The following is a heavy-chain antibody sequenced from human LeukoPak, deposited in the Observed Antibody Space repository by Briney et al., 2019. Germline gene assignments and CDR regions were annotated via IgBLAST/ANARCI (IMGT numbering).Heavy chain of an antibody. CDR3: ARDNRAMGHLDY. J-gene: IGHJ4*02. V-gene: IGHV1-46*03. D-gene: IGHD5-18*01. Sequence: ASVKVSCKASGYTFTSYYMHWVRQAPGQGFEWMGIINPSGGSTSYAQKFQGRVTMPRDTSTSTVYMELSSLSSEDTAVYYCARDNRAMGHLDYWGQGTLVTVSS. CDR1: GYTFTSYY. CDR2: INPSGGST.